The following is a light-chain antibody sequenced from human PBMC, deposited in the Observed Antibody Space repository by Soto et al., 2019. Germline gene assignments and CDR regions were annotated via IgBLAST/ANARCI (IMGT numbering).Light chain of an antibody. CDR1: SSDVGAYNL. V-gene: IGLV2-23*01. CDR3: CSDAGSRTFV. Sequence: QSALTQPASVSGSPEQSITISCTGTSSDVGAYNLVSWYQQHPGKAPRLIIYEGTKRPSGISHRFSGSKSDNTASLTISGLRAEDEAHYHCCSDAGSRTFVFGGGTQLTVL. CDR2: EGT. J-gene: IGLJ3*02.